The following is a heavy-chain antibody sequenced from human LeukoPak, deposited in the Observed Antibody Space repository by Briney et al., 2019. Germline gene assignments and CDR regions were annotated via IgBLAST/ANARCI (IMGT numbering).Heavy chain of an antibody. CDR2: IYSGGTT. V-gene: IGHV3-53*01. D-gene: IGHD3-16*02. CDR3: AGVNYDYVRGSFRYNWFDP. CDR1: GFTVSSNY. J-gene: IGHJ5*02. Sequence: GGSLRLSCAASGFTVSSNYMSWVRQAPGKGLEWVSVIYSGGTTYYADSVKGRFTISRDNSKNTLYLQMNSLRAGDTAVYYCAGVNYDYVRGSFRYNWFDPWGQGTLVTVSS.